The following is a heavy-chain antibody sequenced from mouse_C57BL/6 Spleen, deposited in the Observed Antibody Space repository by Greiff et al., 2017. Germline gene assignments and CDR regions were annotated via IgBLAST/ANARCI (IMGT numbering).Heavy chain of an antibody. CDR1: GYAFSSSW. Sequence: VQMQQSGPELVKPGASVKISCKASGYAFSSSWMNWVKQRPGKGLEWIGRIYPGDGDTNYNGKFKGKATLTADKSSSTAYMQLSSLTSEDSAVYFCAREGATVVAEAIDYWGQGASVTVSS. J-gene: IGHJ4*01. CDR2: IYPGDGDT. CDR3: AREGATVVAEAIDY. D-gene: IGHD1-1*01. V-gene: IGHV1-82*01.